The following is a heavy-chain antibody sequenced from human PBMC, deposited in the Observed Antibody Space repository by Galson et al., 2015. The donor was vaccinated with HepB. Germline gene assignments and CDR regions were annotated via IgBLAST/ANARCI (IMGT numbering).Heavy chain of an antibody. CDR1: GFSLSTSGMC. J-gene: IGHJ4*02. V-gene: IGHV2-70*11. CDR3: ARMGYYDSSGYYGLDY. D-gene: IGHD3-22*01. CDR2: IDWDDDK. Sequence: PALVKPTQTLTLTCTFSGFSLSTSGMCVSWIRQPPGKALEWLARIDWDDDKYYSTSLKTRLTISEDTSKNQVVLTMTNMDPVDTATYYCARMGYYDSSGYYGLDYWGQGTLVTVSS.